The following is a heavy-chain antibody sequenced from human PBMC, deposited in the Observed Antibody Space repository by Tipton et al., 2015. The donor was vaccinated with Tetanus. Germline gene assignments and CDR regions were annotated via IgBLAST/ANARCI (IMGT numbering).Heavy chain of an antibody. CDR1: GFTFSSYA. Sequence: SLRLSCAASGFTFSSYAMSWVRQAPGKGLEWVSAISGSGGSTYYADSVKGRFTISRDNSKNTLYLQMNSLRAEDTAVYYCAKGGGHYGDYQDLFDYWGQGTLVTVSS. D-gene: IGHD4-17*01. CDR3: AKGGGHYGDYQDLFDY. V-gene: IGHV3-23*01. CDR2: ISGSGGST. J-gene: IGHJ4*02.